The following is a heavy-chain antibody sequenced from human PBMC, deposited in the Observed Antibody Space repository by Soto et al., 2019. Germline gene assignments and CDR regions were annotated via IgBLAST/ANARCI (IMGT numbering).Heavy chain of an antibody. CDR1: GGSISSYY. D-gene: IGHD2-2*03. J-gene: IGHJ6*03. CDR3: ASAGYCSSSSCRPNRYYCYYMNV. V-gene: IGHV4-59*01. Sequence: SETLSLTCTVSGGSISSYYWSWIRLPPGKGLEWIGYIYYSGSTNYNPSLKSRVTISVDTSKNQFSLKLGSVTAADTAVYYCASAGYCSSSSCRPNRYYCYYMNVWGRGTTVPVSS. CDR2: IYYSGST.